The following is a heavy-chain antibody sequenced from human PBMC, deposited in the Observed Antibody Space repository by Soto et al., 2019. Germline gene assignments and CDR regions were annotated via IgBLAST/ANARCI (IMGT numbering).Heavy chain of an antibody. V-gene: IGHV3-7*01. J-gene: IGHJ6*03. CDR3: ARDYYDFWSGSYYYYMDV. Sequence: GGSLRLSCAASGFSFSRYWMIWVRQAPGKGLEWVANIKQDGSEKNYVDSVKGRFTISRDNARKSLYLQMDSLRVEDTAVYYCARDYYDFWSGSYYYYMDVWGKGTTVTVSS. CDR1: GFSFSRYW. CDR2: IKQDGSEK. D-gene: IGHD3-3*01.